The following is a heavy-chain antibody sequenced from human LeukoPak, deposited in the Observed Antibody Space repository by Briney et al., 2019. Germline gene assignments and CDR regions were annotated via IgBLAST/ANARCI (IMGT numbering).Heavy chain of an antibody. CDR3: ARGDYSNYPNYYYYMDV. V-gene: IGHV4-4*07. Sequence: PSETLSLTCTVSGGSINNYYWSWIRQPPGKGLECIGRISTSGSTNYNPSLKSRVTMSVDTSKNQFSLKLTSVTAADTAVYYCARGDYSNYPNYYYYMDVWGKGTTVTVSS. CDR2: ISTSGST. D-gene: IGHD4-11*01. CDR1: GGSINNYY. J-gene: IGHJ6*03.